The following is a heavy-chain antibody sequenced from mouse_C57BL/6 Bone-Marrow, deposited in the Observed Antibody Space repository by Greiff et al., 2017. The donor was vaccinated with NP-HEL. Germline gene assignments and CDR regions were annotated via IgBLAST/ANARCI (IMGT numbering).Heavy chain of an antibody. J-gene: IGHJ2*01. CDR3: ARETTVGPYYFDY. V-gene: IGHV1-69*01. Sequence: VQLQQPGAELVMPGASVKLSCKASGYTFTSYWMHWVKQRPGQGLEWIGEIDPSDSYTNYNQKFKGKSTLTVDKSSSTAYMQLSSLTSEDSAVYYCARETTVGPYYFDYWGRGTTLTVSS. D-gene: IGHD1-1*01. CDR2: IDPSDSYT. CDR1: GYTFTSYW.